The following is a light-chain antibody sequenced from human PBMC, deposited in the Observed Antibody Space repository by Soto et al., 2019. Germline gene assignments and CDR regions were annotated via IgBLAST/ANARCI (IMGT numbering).Light chain of an antibody. J-gene: IGKJ4*01. Sequence: DIQLTQSPSFLSASVGDRVTITCRASQGISSYLAWYQQKLGKAPKLLIYAASTLQSGVPSRFSGSGSGTEFTLTISSLQPEDFATYYCQQLNSYPSFGGGTKVEIK. CDR3: QQLNSYPS. V-gene: IGKV1-9*01. CDR1: QGISSY. CDR2: AAS.